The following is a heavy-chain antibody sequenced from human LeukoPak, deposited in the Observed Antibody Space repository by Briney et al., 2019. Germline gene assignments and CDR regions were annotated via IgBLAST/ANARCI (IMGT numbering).Heavy chain of an antibody. Sequence: GGSLRLSCGASGLTFSSHPMNWVRQAPGRGLEWVSTISGGGGSTYYADSVKGRFTISRDNSKNTLYLQMNSLRAEDTAVYYCAKPRGIAAANSFDYWGQGTLVTVSS. CDR1: GLTFSSHP. J-gene: IGHJ4*02. CDR2: ISGGGGST. D-gene: IGHD6-13*01. V-gene: IGHV3-23*01. CDR3: AKPRGIAAANSFDY.